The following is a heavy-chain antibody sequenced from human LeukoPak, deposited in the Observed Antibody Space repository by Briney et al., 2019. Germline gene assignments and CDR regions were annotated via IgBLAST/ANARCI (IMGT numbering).Heavy chain of an antibody. CDR2: INHSGST. CDR3: ARASYGDYTLDY. J-gene: IGHJ4*02. CDR1: GGSISSGGYY. V-gene: IGHV4-39*07. Sequence: SETLSLTCTVSGGSISSGGYYWSWIRQPPGKGLEWIGEINHSGSTNYNPSLKSRVTISVDTSKNQLSLKLSSVTAADTAVYYCARASYGDYTLDYWGQGTLVTVSS. D-gene: IGHD4-17*01.